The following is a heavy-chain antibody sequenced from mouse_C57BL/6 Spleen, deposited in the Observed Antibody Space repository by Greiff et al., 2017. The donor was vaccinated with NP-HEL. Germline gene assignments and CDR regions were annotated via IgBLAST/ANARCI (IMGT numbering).Heavy chain of an antibody. CDR3: ARTGRDYFDY. Sequence: EVQLQQSGPELVKPGASVKISCKASGYSFTGYYMNWVKQSPEQSLEWIGEINPSTGGTTYNQKFKAKATLTVDKSSSTAYMQLKSLTSEDSAVYYCARTGRDYFDYWGQGTTLTVSS. CDR2: INPSTGGT. V-gene: IGHV1-42*01. J-gene: IGHJ2*01. CDR1: GYSFTGYY.